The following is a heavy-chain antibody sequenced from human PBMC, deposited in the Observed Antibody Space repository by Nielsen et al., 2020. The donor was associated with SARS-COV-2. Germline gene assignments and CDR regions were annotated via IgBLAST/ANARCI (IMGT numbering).Heavy chain of an antibody. CDR2: VHYTGTT. CDR1: GDFVSTSY. D-gene: IGHD3-10*01. J-gene: IGHJ3*01. Sequence: SETLSLTCTVSGDFVSTSYWSWIRQPPGKGLEWIGYVHYTGTTKYKSSLKSRVTMSVDTSNNQFSLKLTPMTAADTAVYYCAREGSGSYPDAFDVWGQGTMVTVSS. CDR3: AREGSGSYPDAFDV. V-gene: IGHV4-59*02.